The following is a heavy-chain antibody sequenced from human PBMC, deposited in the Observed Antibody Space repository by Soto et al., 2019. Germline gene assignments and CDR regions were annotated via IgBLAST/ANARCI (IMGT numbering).Heavy chain of an antibody. Sequence: PSETLSLTCSVSGGSINSYWWSWIRQPAGKGLEWIGRVYSSGTTDYNPSLNSRATLSVETSKNQFSLKLRSVTAADTAVYYCERDIGSYAYGEGYWGQGIQVTSPQ. D-gene: IGHD3-10*01. J-gene: IGHJ4*02. CDR3: ERDIGSYAYGEGY. CDR2: VYSSGTT. CDR1: GGSINSYW. V-gene: IGHV4-4*07.